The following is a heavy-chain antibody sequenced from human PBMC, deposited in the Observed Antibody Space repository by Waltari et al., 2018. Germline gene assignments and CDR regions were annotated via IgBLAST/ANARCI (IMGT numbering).Heavy chain of an antibody. D-gene: IGHD6-19*01. CDR2: IKEDGSQT. Sequence: EVQLVEPGGNLVQPGGSLRLSCAASGFTFGSYWITWVRQAPGRGLEWVANIKEDGSQTYYVDSVKGRFTISRDNAKNSLYQQMNSLRAEDTGLYYCARDRGWNTFDYWGQGTLVTVSS. CDR3: ARDRGWNTFDY. CDR1: GFTFGSYW. V-gene: IGHV3-7*04. J-gene: IGHJ4*02.